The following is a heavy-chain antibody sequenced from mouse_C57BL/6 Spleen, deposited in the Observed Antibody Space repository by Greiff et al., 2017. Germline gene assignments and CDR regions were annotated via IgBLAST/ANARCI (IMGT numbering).Heavy chain of an antibody. CDR3: ARREITTVVEAMDY. Sequence: VQLQESGPELVKPGASVKISCKASGYAFSSSWMNWVKQRPGKGLEWIGRIYPGDGDTNHNGKFKGKATPTADKATSTDYMQLSSLTSEDSEVYFCARREITTVVEAMDYWGQGTSVTVS. CDR2: IYPGDGDT. V-gene: IGHV1-82*01. J-gene: IGHJ4*01. D-gene: IGHD1-1*01. CDR1: GYAFSSSW.